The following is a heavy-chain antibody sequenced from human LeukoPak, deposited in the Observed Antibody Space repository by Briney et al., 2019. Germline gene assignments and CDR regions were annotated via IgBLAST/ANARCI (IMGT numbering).Heavy chain of an antibody. CDR3: ARESSGSYGQFDI. J-gene: IGHJ3*02. V-gene: IGHV4-31*03. CDR1: GGSISSGAYY. D-gene: IGHD1-26*01. CDR2: IYYSGST. Sequence: PSQTLSLTRTVSGGSISSGAYYWSWIRQHPGKGLEWIGCIYYSGSTYYNPSLKSRVTVSMDTSKNQFSLKLTSVTAADTAVYYCARESSGSYGQFDIWGQGTMVAVS.